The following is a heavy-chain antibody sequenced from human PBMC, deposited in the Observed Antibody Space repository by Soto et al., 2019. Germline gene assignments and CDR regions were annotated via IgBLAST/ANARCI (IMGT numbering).Heavy chain of an antibody. D-gene: IGHD2-21*01. Sequence: ASVKVSCKASGGTFSSYTISWVRQAPGQGLEWMGRIIPILGIANYAQKFQGRVTITADKSTSTAYMELSSLRSEDTAVYYCARSANDLAYCGGDCYSFDYWGQGTLVTVSS. J-gene: IGHJ4*02. CDR2: IIPILGIA. CDR1: GGTFSSYT. V-gene: IGHV1-69*02. CDR3: ARSANDLAYCGGDCYSFDY.